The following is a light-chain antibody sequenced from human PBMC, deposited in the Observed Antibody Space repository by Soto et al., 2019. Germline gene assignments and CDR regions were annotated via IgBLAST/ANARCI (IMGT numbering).Light chain of an antibody. CDR3: CSYAGTHSVL. J-gene: IGLJ2*01. Sequence: QSALTQPAYVSGSPGQSITISCTGTSSDVGTHNLVSWYQQYPGKAPKLMIYEGTKRPSGVSNRFSASKSGNTASLTISGVEVEDEADYYCCSYAGTHSVLFGGGTKLTVL. CDR1: SSDVGTHNL. CDR2: EGT. V-gene: IGLV2-23*01.